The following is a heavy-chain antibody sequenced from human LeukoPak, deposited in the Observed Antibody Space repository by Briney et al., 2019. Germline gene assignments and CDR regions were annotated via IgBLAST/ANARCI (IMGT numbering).Heavy chain of an antibody. Sequence: SQTLSLTCAVSGYSISSGYYWGWIRPPPRKGREWSGMSDPSGITYSNPSLKSRVTISVDTSKNQFSLELSSVTAADTAVYYCARRRIAVAGTDYWGQGTLVTVSS. V-gene: IGHV4-38-2*01. J-gene: IGHJ4*02. D-gene: IGHD6-19*01. CDR3: ARRRIAVAGTDY. CDR2: SDPSGIT. CDR1: GYSISSGYY.